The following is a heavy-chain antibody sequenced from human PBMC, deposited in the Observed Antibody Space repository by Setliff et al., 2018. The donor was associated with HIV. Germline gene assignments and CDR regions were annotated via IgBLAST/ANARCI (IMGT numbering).Heavy chain of an antibody. D-gene: IGHD2-2*01. J-gene: IGHJ2*01. CDR3: ARDQRLQGVQPPYWYFDL. CDR2: ISHSGST. Sequence: NPSETLSLTCGVFGGSFNNYSWNWFRQPPGRGLEWIGEISHSGSTSYNSSLKSRVTMSVDTAKNQFSLEMRSLTAADTAVYYCARDQRLQGVQPPYWYFDLWGRGTLVTVSS. V-gene: IGHV4-34*01. CDR1: GGSFNNYS.